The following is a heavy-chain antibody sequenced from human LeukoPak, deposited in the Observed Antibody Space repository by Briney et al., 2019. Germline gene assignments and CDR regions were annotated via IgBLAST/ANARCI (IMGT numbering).Heavy chain of an antibody. Sequence: GESLKISCRGSGYTFTTYWIAWVRQMPGKGLELMGIIYPDDSDTRYRPPFQGQVTISADKSISTASLQWSSLKAADSAMYYCARYKATAGIDSRGQGTLVTVSS. CDR2: IYPDDSDT. D-gene: IGHD6-13*01. CDR3: ARYKATAGIDS. CDR1: GYTFTTYW. V-gene: IGHV5-51*01. J-gene: IGHJ4*02.